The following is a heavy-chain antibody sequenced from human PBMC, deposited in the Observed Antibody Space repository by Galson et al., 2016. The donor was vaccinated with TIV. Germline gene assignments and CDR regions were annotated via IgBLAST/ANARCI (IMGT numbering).Heavy chain of an antibody. CDR3: ATELYCSSISCYYYYGLDG. D-gene: IGHD2-2*01. CDR2: ISAYNGDI. J-gene: IGHJ6*02. CDR1: GYSFLSYG. V-gene: IGHV1-18*04. Sequence: SVKVSCKASGYSFLSYGMTWVRQAPGRGLEWLGWISAYNGDIKSARKFQGRVTMTTDTSTNTAYMAPRSLGSVDTAVYYFATELYCSSISCYYYYGLDGWGHGTTVTVSS.